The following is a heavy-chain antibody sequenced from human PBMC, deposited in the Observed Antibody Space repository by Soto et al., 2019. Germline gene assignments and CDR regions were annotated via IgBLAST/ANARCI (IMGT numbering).Heavy chain of an antibody. CDR3: ARDCGGGRCYPALGA. V-gene: IGHV3-53*01. Sequence: EVQVVESGGGLSQPGGSLRLSCAVSGFVVSETYMSWVRQAPGRGLQWVSFTYSGGSTYYADSVKGRFTISRDSSRNTLELQMNSLRVEDTAVYYCARDCGGGRCYPALGAWGQGTLVTVSS. D-gene: IGHD2-15*01. CDR1: GFVVSETY. CDR2: TYSGGST. J-gene: IGHJ5*02.